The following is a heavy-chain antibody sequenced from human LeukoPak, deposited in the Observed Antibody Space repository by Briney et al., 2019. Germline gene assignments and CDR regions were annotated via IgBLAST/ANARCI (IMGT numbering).Heavy chain of an antibody. CDR3: ARDFGYYDSSGYYLGIFDY. CDR1: GFTFDDYG. Sequence: PGGSLSLSCAASGFTFDDYGMSWVRQAPGKGLEWVSGINWNGGSTGYADSVKGRFTISRDNAKNSLYLQMNSLRAEDTALYYCARDFGYYDSSGYYLGIFDYWGQGTLVTVSS. D-gene: IGHD3-22*01. V-gene: IGHV3-20*04. J-gene: IGHJ4*02. CDR2: INWNGGST.